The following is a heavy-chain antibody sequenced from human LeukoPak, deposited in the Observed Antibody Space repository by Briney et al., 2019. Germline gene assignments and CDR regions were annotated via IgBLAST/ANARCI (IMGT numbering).Heavy chain of an antibody. CDR2: IRSKTYGETT. J-gene: IGHJ4*02. D-gene: IGHD2-21*02. CDR1: VFTFGDYA. Sequence: GGSLRLSCTASVFTFGDYAMSWVRQAPGKGLEWVGFIRSKTYGETTEYAPSVKGRFTISRDDSKSIAYLQMNSLKTEDTAVYYCTRVAGDWGPADFWGQGTLVTVSS. V-gene: IGHV3-49*04. CDR3: TRVAGDWGPADF.